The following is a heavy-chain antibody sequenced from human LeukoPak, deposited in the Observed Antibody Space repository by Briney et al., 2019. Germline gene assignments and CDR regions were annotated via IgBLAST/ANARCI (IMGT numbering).Heavy chain of an antibody. J-gene: IGHJ4*02. V-gene: IGHV3-48*01. Sequence: GGSLRLSCAASGFTFSSYSMNWVRQAPGKGLEWVSYISSSSSTIYYADSVKGRFTISRDNAKKSLYLQMNSLRAEDTAVYYCARDTLYSSGWYSDYWGQGTLVTVSS. CDR1: GFTFSSYS. CDR2: ISSSSSTI. CDR3: ARDTLYSSGWYSDY. D-gene: IGHD6-19*01.